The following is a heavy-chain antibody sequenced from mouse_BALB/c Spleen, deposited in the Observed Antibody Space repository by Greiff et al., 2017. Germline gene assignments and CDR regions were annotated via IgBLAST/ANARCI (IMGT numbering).Heavy chain of an antibody. V-gene: IGHV1-5*01. D-gene: IGHD2-3*01. CDR1: GYSFTSYW. J-gene: IGHJ4*01. Sequence: VQLQQSGTVLARPGASVKMSCKASGYSFTSYWMHWVKQRPGQGLEWIGAIYPGNSDTSYNQKFKGKAKLTAVTSASTAYMELSSLTNEDSAVYYCTSRDGYLYYYAMDYWGQGTSVTVSS. CDR2: IYPGNSDT. CDR3: TSRDGYLYYYAMDY.